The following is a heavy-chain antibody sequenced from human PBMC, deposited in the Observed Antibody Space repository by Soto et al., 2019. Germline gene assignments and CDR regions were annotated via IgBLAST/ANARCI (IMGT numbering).Heavy chain of an antibody. V-gene: IGHV4-34*01. CDR2: INHSGST. J-gene: IGHJ4*02. CDR3: ARDKNTGPFDY. CDR1: GGSFSGYY. Sequence: SETLSLTCAVYGGSFSGYYWTWIRQPPGTGLEWIGEINHSGSTNYNPSLKSRVTISVDTSKNQFSLKLTSVSAADTAVYYCARDKNTGPFDYWGQGTLVTVSS. D-gene: IGHD2-8*02.